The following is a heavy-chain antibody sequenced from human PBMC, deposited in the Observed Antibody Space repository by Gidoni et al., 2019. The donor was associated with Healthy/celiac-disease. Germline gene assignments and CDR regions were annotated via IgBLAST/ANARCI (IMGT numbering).Heavy chain of an antibody. CDR2: IYYSGST. CDR1: GGSISSGGYY. CDR3: ARGGYSYGYGYNWFDP. J-gene: IGHJ5*02. D-gene: IGHD5-18*01. V-gene: IGHV4-31*03. Sequence: QVQLQESGPGLVKPSQTLSLTCTVSGGSISSGGYYWSWIRQHPGKGLEWIGYIYYSGSTYYNPSLKSRVTISVDTSKNQFYLKLSSVTAADTAVYYCARGGYSYGYGYNWFDPWGQGTLVTVSS.